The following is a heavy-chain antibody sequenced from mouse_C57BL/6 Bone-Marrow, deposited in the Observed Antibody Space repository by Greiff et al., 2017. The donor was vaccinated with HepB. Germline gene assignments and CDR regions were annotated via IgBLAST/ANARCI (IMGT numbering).Heavy chain of an antibody. CDR2: ISYDGSN. V-gene: IGHV3-6*01. CDR3: ARVDV. CDR1: GYSITSGYY. J-gene: IGHJ1*03. Sequence: EVKLQESGPGLVKPSQSLSLTCSVTGYSITSGYYWNWIRQFPGNKLEWMGYISYDGSNNYNPSLKNRISITRDTSKNQFFLKLNSVTTEDTATYYCARVDVWGTGTTFTVSS.